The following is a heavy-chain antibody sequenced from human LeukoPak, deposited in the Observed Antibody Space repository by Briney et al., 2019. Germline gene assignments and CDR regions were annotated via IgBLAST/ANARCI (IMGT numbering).Heavy chain of an antibody. V-gene: IGHV1-18*01. D-gene: IGHD3-22*01. CDR3: ARSHKYYYDSSARRGPTDY. J-gene: IGHJ4*02. CDR1: GYTFTSYG. Sequence: ASVKVSCKASGYTFTSYGISWVRQAPGQGLEWMGWISAYNGNTNYAQKLQGRVTMTTDTSTSTAYMELRSLRSDDTAVYYCARSHKYYYDSSARRGPTDYWGQGTLVTVSS. CDR2: ISAYNGNT.